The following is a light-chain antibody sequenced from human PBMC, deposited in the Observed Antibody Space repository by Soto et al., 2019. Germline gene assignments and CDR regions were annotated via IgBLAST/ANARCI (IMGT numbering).Light chain of an antibody. Sequence: AIQMTQFPSSLSASVGDRVTITCRASQDIRSDLGWYQQRPGKAPKLLIYATSSLQSGVPSRFSGSGSGTDITLTISSLQPEDFATYYCLQDYSYPLTFGGGTKVDIK. CDR2: ATS. CDR1: QDIRSD. CDR3: LQDYSYPLT. J-gene: IGKJ4*01. V-gene: IGKV1-6*01.